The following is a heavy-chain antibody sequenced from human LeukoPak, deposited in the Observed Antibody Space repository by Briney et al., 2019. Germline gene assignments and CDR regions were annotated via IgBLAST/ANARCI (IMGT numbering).Heavy chain of an antibody. Sequence: SETLSLTCTVSGGSISSYYWSWIRQPPGKGLEWIGYIYYSGSTNYNPSLKSRVTISVDTSKNQFSLKLSSVTAADTAVYYCEREGGYGSGSYVRKFDYWGQGTLVTVSS. V-gene: IGHV4-59*01. J-gene: IGHJ4*02. CDR1: GGSISSYY. CDR2: IYYSGST. D-gene: IGHD3-10*01. CDR3: EREGGYGSGSYVRKFDY.